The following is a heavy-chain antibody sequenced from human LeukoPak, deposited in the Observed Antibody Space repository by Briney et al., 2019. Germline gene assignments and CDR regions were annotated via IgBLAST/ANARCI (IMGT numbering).Heavy chain of an antibody. CDR1: GFTFSSYA. Sequence: GSLRLSSAASGFTFSSYAMHWVRQAPGKGLEWVTTISGGGRSTDYADSVKGQFTISRDNSKNTLYLQMNSLRAEDTAVYYCARERYFDYWGQGTLVTVSS. V-gene: IGHV3-23*01. J-gene: IGHJ4*02. CDR3: ARERYFDY. CDR2: ISGGGRST.